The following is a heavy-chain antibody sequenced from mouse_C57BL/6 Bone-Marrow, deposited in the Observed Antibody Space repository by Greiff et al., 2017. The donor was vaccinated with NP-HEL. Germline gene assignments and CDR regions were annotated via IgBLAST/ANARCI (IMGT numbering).Heavy chain of an antibody. J-gene: IGHJ4*01. Sequence: EVKLVESGPELVKPGASVKIPCKASGYTFTDYNMDWVKQSHGKSLEWIGDINPNNGGTIYNQKFKGKATLTVDKSSSTAYMELRSLTSEDTAVYYCARSDWFYAMDYWGQGTSVTVSS. CDR3: ARSDWFYAMDY. CDR2: INPNNGGT. V-gene: IGHV1-18*01. D-gene: IGHD2-2*01. CDR1: GYTFTDYN.